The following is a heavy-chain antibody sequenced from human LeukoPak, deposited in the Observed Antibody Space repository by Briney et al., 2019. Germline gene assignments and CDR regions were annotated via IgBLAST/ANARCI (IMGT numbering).Heavy chain of an antibody. Sequence: PGGSLRLSCAASGFTFSSYGMHWVRQAPGKGLEWVAVTSYDGSNRYYADSVKGRFTISRDNSKNTLYLQMNSLRAEDTAVYYCAKGSNLGRWLDAFDIWGQGTMVTVSS. CDR1: GFTFSSYG. J-gene: IGHJ3*02. CDR2: TSYDGSNR. D-gene: IGHD5-24*01. V-gene: IGHV3-30*18. CDR3: AKGSNLGRWLDAFDI.